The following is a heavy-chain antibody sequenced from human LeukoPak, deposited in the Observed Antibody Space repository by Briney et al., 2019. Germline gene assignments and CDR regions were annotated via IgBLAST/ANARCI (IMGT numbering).Heavy chain of an antibody. CDR3: ATARAYCGGDCPALDY. D-gene: IGHD2-21*02. CDR2: IYYSGST. Sequence: SETLSLTCTVSGGSISSYYWSWIRQPPGKGLEWIGYIYYSGSTNYNPSFKSRVTISVDTSKNQFSLKLSSVTAADTAVYYCATARAYCGGDCPALDYWGQGTLVTVSS. CDR1: GGSISSYY. V-gene: IGHV4-59*01. J-gene: IGHJ4*02.